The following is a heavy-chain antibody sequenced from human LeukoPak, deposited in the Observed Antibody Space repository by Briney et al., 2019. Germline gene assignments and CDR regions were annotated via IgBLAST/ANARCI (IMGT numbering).Heavy chain of an antibody. CDR3: VRDQRRIEVAGYYSDY. V-gene: IGHV1-46*01. J-gene: IGHJ4*02. Sequence: ASVKVSCKTSGFTLTSYYFFWVRLAPGQGLEWMGILNPKTGTTGYAQKFQGRVNLTRDTSTSTVYMYLSSLRSEDTAIYYCVRDQRRIEVAGYYSDYWGQGTLVTVSS. CDR2: LNPKTGTT. D-gene: IGHD6-19*01. CDR1: GFTLTSYY.